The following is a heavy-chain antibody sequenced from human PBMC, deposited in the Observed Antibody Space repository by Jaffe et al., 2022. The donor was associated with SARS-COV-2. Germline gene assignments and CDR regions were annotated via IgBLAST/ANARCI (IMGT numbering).Heavy chain of an antibody. CDR1: GFTFSSYG. CDR3: AKDYYDFRSGYYGQGDY. J-gene: IGHJ4*02. Sequence: QVQLVESGGGVVQPGRSLRLSCAASGFTFSSYGMHWVRQAPGKGLEWMAIISHDGNNKYYADSVKGRFTISRDNSKNTLYLQVNSLRAEDTAVYYCAKDYYDFRSGYYGQGDYWGQGTLVTVSS. CDR2: ISHDGNNK. D-gene: IGHD3-3*01. V-gene: IGHV3-30*18.